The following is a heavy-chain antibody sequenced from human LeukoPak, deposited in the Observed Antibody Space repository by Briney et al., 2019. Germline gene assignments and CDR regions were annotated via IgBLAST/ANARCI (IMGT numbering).Heavy chain of an antibody. D-gene: IGHD2-15*01. CDR3: ARLTVRNIVVVVAAPWGAFDI. CDR1: GYTFTSYA. J-gene: IGHJ3*02. CDR2: INAGNGNT. V-gene: IGHV1-3*01. Sequence: ASVKVSCKASGYTFTSYAMHWVRQAPGQRLEWMGWINAGNGNTKYSQKFQGRVTMTRDTSTSTVYMELSSLRSEDTAVYYCARLTVRNIVVVVAAPWGAFDIWGQGTMVTVSS.